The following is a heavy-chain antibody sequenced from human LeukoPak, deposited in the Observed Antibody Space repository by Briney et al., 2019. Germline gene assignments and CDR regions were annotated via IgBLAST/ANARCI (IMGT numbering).Heavy chain of an antibody. Sequence: ASVKVSCKVSGYTLTELSMHWVRQAPGKGLEWMGGFDPEDGETIYAQKFQGRVTMTEDTSTDTAYMELSSLRSEDTAVYYCATDRRITMVRGVFDYWDQGTLVTVSS. J-gene: IGHJ4*02. D-gene: IGHD3-10*01. CDR2: FDPEDGET. CDR3: ATDRRITMVRGVFDY. V-gene: IGHV1-24*01. CDR1: GYTLTELS.